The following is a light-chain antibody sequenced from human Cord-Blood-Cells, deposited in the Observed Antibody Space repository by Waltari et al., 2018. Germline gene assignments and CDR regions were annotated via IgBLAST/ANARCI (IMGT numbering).Light chain of an antibody. Sequence: QSALTQPASVSGSPGQSITISCTGTRSAVGGYNYVSWYQQHPGKAPKFMIYDVSNRPSGVSNRFSGSKSGNTASLTISGLQAEDEADYYCSSYTSSSTWVFGGGTKLTVL. V-gene: IGLV2-14*03. CDR2: DVS. CDR1: RSAVGGYNY. CDR3: SSYTSSSTWV. J-gene: IGLJ3*02.